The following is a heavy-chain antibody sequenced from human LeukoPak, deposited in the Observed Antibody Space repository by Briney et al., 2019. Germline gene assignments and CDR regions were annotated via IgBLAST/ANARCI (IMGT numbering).Heavy chain of an antibody. V-gene: IGHV4-34*01. CDR3: ARPGSSGYREYFQH. Sequence: GSLRLSCAASGFTFSTYGMSWVRQTLGKGLEWIGEINHSGSTNYNPSLKSRVTISVDTSKNQFSLKLSSVTAADTAVYYCARPGSSGYREYFQHWGQGTLVTVSS. J-gene: IGHJ1*01. CDR1: GFTFSTYG. D-gene: IGHD3-22*01. CDR2: INHSGST.